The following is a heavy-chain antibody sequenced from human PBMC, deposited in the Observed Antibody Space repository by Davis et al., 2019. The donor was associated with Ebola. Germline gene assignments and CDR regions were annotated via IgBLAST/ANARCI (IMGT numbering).Heavy chain of an antibody. D-gene: IGHD3-22*01. Sequence: PSETLSLTCAVYGGSFSGYYWSWIRQPPGKGLEWIGEINHSGSTNYNPSLKSRVTTSVDTSKNQFSLKLSSVTAADTAVYYCARGHYDSSGPADYWGQGTLVTVSS. J-gene: IGHJ4*02. V-gene: IGHV4-34*01. CDR1: GGSFSGYY. CDR2: INHSGST. CDR3: ARGHYDSSGPADY.